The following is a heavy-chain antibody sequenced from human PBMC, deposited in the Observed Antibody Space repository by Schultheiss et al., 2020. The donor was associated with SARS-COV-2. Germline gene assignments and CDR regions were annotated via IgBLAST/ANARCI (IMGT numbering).Heavy chain of an antibody. CDR2: ISYDGSNK. Sequence: GGSLRLSCAASGFTFSSYAMHWVRQAPGKGLEWVAVISYDGSNKYYADSVKGRFTISRENAKNSLYLQMNSLRAEDTAVYYCARDPGYCSSTSCYYYYYYMDVWGKGTTVTVSS. J-gene: IGHJ6*03. CDR1: GFTFSSYA. V-gene: IGHV3-30*04. CDR3: ARDPGYCSSTSCYYYYYYMDV. D-gene: IGHD2-2*01.